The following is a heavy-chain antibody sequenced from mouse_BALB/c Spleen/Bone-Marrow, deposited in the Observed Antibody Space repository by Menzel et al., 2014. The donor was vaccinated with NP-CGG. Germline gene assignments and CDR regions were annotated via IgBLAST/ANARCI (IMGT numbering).Heavy chain of an antibody. CDR2: VNPDSRTI. D-gene: IGHD1-1*01. CDR1: GFDFSRYW. J-gene: IGHJ2*01. Sequence: EVMLVESGGGLVQPGGSLKLSCAASGFDFSRYWMSWVRQAPGKGLEWIGEVNPDSRTINYTPSLKDKFIISRDNAKNTLYLRLNKVRSEDTALYYCARPDYYGYLNYWGQGTTRTVSS. CDR3: ARPDYYGYLNY. V-gene: IGHV4-1*02.